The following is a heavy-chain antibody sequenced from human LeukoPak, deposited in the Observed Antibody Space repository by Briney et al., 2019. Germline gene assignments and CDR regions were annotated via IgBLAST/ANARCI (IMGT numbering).Heavy chain of an antibody. J-gene: IGHJ6*03. CDR2: IGGSGGST. Sequence: GGSLRVSCAASGFTFSSYTMTWVRRAPGKGLEWVSAIGGSGGSTNYADSVKGRFTISRDNSKNTLYLQMNSVRAEDTAVYYCAKAHVAAADYYYYYMDVWGKGTTVTVSS. CDR1: GFTFSSYT. V-gene: IGHV3-23*01. D-gene: IGHD6-13*01. CDR3: AKAHVAAADYYYYYMDV.